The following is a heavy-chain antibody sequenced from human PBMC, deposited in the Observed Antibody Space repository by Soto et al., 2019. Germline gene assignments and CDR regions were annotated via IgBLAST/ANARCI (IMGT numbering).Heavy chain of an antibody. Sequence: ASVKVSCKASGGTFSSYAISWVRQAPGQGLEWMGGIIPIFGTANYAQKFQGRVTITADESTSTAYMELSSLRSEDTAVYYCARDRESYYYDSSGYYYVFDYWGQGTLVTVSS. CDR3: ARDRESYYYDSSGYYYVFDY. J-gene: IGHJ4*02. D-gene: IGHD3-22*01. CDR2: IIPIFGTA. CDR1: GGTFSSYA. V-gene: IGHV1-69*13.